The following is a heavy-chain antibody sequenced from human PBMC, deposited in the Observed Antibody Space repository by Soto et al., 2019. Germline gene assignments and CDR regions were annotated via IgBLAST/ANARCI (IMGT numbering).Heavy chain of an antibody. CDR3: ARIQEQPDVHYYYGMDV. CDR1: GFSLSTSGMC. V-gene: IGHV2-70*11. CDR2: IDWDDDK. J-gene: IGHJ6*02. Sequence: SGPTLVNPTQTLTLTCTFSGFSLSTSGMCVSWIRQPPGKALEWLARIDWDDDKYYSTSLKTRLTISKDTSKNQVVLTMTNMDPVDTATYYCARIQEQPDVHYYYGMDVWGQGTTVTVSS. D-gene: IGHD6-13*01.